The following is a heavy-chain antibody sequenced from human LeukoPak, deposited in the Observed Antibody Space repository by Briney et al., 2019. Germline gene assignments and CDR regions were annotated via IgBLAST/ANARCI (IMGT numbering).Heavy chain of an antibody. CDR1: GFTVSSNY. V-gene: IGHV3-53*01. D-gene: IGHD6-13*01. Sequence: PGGSLRLSCAASGFTVSSNYTSWVRQAPGKGLEWVSVIYSGGSTYYADSVKGRFTISRDNSKNTLYLQMNSLRAEDTAVYYCARIAAATRIFDYWGQGTLVTVSS. CDR2: IYSGGST. CDR3: ARIAAATRIFDY. J-gene: IGHJ4*02.